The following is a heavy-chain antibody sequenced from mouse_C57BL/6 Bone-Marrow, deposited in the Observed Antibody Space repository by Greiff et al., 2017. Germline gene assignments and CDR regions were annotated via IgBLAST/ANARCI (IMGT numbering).Heavy chain of an antibody. CDR3: TGGGNCNY. Sequence: DVHLVESGGGLVQPGGSMKLSCVASGFTFSNYWMNWVRQSPEKGLEWVAQIRLKSDNYATHYAVSVKGRFTISRDDSKSSVYLQMNNLRAEDTGIYYCTGGGNCNYWGQGTTLTVSS. V-gene: IGHV6-3*01. CDR1: GFTFSNYW. CDR2: IRLKSDNYAT. D-gene: IGHD2-1*01. J-gene: IGHJ2*01.